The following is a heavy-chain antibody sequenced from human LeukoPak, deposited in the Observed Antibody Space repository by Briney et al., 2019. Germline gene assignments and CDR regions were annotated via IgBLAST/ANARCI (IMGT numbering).Heavy chain of an antibody. CDR2: IKQDGNEK. Sequence: GGSLRLSCAASGFTFTNYGMSWVRQAPGTGLEWVANIKQDGNEKYYVDSVRGRFTITRDKAKNSLYLQMKSLGADDTAVYYCARGGTTGYSSSLHFWGGNYYFDYWGQGTLVTVSS. D-gene: IGHD6-13*01. CDR3: ARGGTTGYSSSLHFWGGNYYFDY. CDR1: GFTFTNYG. V-gene: IGHV3-7*01. J-gene: IGHJ4*02.